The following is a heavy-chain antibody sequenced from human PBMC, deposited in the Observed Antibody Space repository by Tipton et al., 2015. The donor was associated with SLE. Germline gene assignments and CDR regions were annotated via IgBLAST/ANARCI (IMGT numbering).Heavy chain of an antibody. V-gene: IGHV4-59*12. CDR3: AREGTPSYFDY. Sequence: TLSLTCTVSGGSISSYYWSWIRQPPGKGLEWIGYIYYSGSTKCNPSLKSRVTISVDTSKNQFSLKLSSVTAADTAVYYCAREGTPSYFDYWGQGTLVTVSS. CDR2: IYYSGST. J-gene: IGHJ4*02. CDR1: GGSISSYY.